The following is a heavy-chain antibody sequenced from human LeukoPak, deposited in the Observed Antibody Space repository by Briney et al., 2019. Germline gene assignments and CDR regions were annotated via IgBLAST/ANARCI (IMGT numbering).Heavy chain of an antibody. V-gene: IGHV4-38-2*02. J-gene: IGHJ6*02. D-gene: IGHD2-2*01. Sequence: TPSETLSLTCTVSGYSISSGYYWGWIRQPPGKGLEWIGSIYHSGSTYYNPSLKSRVTISVDTSKNQFSLKLSSVTAADTAVYYCARDLSEIVATAYWGDYYYYGMDVWGQGTTVTVSS. CDR2: IYHSGST. CDR3: ARDLSEIVATAYWGDYYYYGMDV. CDR1: GYSISSGYY.